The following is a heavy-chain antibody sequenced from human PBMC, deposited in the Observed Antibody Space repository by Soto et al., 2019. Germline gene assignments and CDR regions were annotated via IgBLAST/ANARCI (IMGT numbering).Heavy chain of an antibody. J-gene: IGHJ5*01. D-gene: IGHD3-10*01. Sequence: QVQLRESGPGLMKPSQTLSLTCSVSGGSLRDVGHFWTWLRQRPGSGLEWVGYSSYGGATYYSPSLQSRVSISVDTSKNQFSLTLNSVTAADTATYYCATDPGGPLLNSFESWGHGTLVTVSS. CDR3: ATDPGGPLLNSFES. CDR1: GGSLRDVGHF. CDR2: SSYGGAT. V-gene: IGHV4-31*03.